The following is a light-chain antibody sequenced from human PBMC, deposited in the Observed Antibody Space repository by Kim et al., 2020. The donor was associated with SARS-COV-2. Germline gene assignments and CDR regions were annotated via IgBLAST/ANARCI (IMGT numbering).Light chain of an antibody. J-gene: IGKJ4*01. CDR1: QSISSY. V-gene: IGKV1-39*01. CDR3: QQSYSSPQLT. CDR2: AAS. Sequence: DIQMTQSPSSLSASVGYRVTITCRASQSISSYLNWYQQKPGKAPNLLIYAASSLESGVPSRFSGSGSGTDFTLTISSLQPEDCANYYCQQSYSSPQLTFGGGTKVDIK.